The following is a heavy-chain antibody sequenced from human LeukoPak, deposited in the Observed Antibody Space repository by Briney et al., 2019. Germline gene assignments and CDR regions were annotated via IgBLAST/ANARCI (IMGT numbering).Heavy chain of an antibody. CDR3: ARVPTYFDRVWGISETQEFDY. CDR2: MNPNSGNR. Sequence: ASVKVSCKASGYTFTNYDINWVRQATGQALEWVVWMNPNSGNRRYAESFQGRVTMTMNTSLNTAYMELIPLTSEDTAVYYCARVPTYFDRVWGISETQEFDYWGQGTLVTVSS. D-gene: IGHD3-16*01. J-gene: IGHJ4*02. CDR1: GYTFTNYD. V-gene: IGHV1-8*01.